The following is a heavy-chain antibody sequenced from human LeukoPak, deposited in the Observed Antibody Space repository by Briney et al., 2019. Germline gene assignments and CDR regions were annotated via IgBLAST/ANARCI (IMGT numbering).Heavy chain of an antibody. D-gene: IGHD3-10*01. CDR3: ARTRYYYNSRSYGAPYYFDY. Sequence: SETLSLTCSVSGYSISSAYYWGWIRQPPGKGLEWIATIHYSGSTYYNPSLKSRVTISVDTSKNQFSLKLSSVTAADTAVYYCARTRYYYNSRSYGAPYYFDYWGQGTLVTVSS. J-gene: IGHJ4*02. CDR1: GYSISSAYY. CDR2: IHYSGST. V-gene: IGHV4-38-2*02.